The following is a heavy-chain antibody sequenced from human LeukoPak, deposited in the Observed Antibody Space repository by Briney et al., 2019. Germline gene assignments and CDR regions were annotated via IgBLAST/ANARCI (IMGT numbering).Heavy chain of an antibody. CDR3: ARGPNSGSYYFDY. Sequence: ASVKVSCKASGGTFSSYAISWVRQATGQGLEWMGWMNPNSGNTGYAQKFQGRVTMTRNTSISTAYMELSSLRSEDTAVYYCARGPNSGSYYFDYWGQGTLVTVSS. CDR1: GGTFSSYA. J-gene: IGHJ4*02. D-gene: IGHD1-26*01. CDR2: MNPNSGNT. V-gene: IGHV1-8*02.